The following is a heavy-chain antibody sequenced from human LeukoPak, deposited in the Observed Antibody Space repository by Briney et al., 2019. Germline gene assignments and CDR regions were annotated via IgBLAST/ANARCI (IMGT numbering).Heavy chain of an antibody. D-gene: IGHD3-3*01. CDR2: IYYSGST. CDR1: GGSISSSSYY. CDR3: ARQTSPTYYDFWSGTYDGGWFDP. Sequence: PSETLSLTCTVSGGSISSSSYYWGWIRQPPGKGLEWIGSIYYSGSTYYNPSLKSRVTISVDTSKNQFSLKLSSVTAADTAVYYCARQTSPTYYDFWSGTYDGGWFDPWGQGTLVTVSS. V-gene: IGHV4-39*01. J-gene: IGHJ5*02.